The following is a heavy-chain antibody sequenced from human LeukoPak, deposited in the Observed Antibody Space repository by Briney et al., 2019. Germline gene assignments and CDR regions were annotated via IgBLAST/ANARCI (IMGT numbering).Heavy chain of an antibody. Sequence: SETLSLTCTVSGGSISSGDYYWSWIRQPPGKGLEWIGYIYYSGSTNYNPSLKSRVTISVDTSKNQFSLKLSSVTAADTAVYYCARERRYNAYYFDYWGQGTLVTVSS. CDR3: ARERRYNAYYFDY. D-gene: IGHD1-1*01. V-gene: IGHV4-61*08. CDR1: GGSISSGDYY. J-gene: IGHJ4*02. CDR2: IYYSGST.